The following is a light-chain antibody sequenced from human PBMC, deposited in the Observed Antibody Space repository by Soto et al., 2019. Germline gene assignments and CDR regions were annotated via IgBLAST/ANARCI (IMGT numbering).Light chain of an antibody. Sequence: EIVVTQSPATLYVSPGERVSLYCRASQGVRSHLGWYRQRPGQAPRLLIHDASSRATGVPARFSGSGSGTEVVLPISRLQSEDFAIYYCQQYDAWPCTFGGGTKVEIK. CDR1: QGVRSH. CDR3: QQYDAWPCT. CDR2: DAS. J-gene: IGKJ4*01. V-gene: IGKV3-15*01.